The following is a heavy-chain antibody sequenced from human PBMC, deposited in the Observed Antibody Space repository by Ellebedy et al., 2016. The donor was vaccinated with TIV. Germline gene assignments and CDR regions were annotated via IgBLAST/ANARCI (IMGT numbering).Heavy chain of an antibody. Sequence: GGSLRLSCAASKFTISTYWMTWVRQAPGKGLEWVANIKQDGSEKYYVDSVKGRFTISRDNAKNTLYLQMNSLRAEDTALYYCAKDNLRDTAMLDWGQGTLVTVSS. CDR2: IKQDGSEK. V-gene: IGHV3-7*03. CDR1: KFTISTYW. D-gene: IGHD5-18*01. J-gene: IGHJ4*02. CDR3: AKDNLRDTAMLD.